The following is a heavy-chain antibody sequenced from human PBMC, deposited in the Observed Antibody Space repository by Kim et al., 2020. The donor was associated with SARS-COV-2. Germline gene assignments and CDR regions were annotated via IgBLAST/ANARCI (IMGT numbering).Heavy chain of an antibody. V-gene: IGHV4-31*03. J-gene: IGHJ3*02. D-gene: IGHD3-10*01. CDR2: IYYSGST. CDR3: ARGGILLWFGELLAPGAFDI. CDR1: GGSISSGGYY. Sequence: SETLSLTCTVSGGSISSGGYYWSWIRQHPGKGLEWIGYIYYSGSTYYNPSLKSRVTISVDTSKNQFSLKLSSVTAADTAVYYCARGGILLWFGELLAPGAFDIWGQGTMVTVSS.